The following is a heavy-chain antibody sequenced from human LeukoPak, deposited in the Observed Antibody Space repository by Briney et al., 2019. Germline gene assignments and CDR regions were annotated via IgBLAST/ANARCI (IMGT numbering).Heavy chain of an antibody. J-gene: IGHJ5*02. Sequence: GGSLRLSSAAYGFTFSDYYMSWIRQAPGKGLEWVSYISSIGSTIYYADSVKGRFTISRDNAKNSLYLQMNSLRAEDTAVYYCARGQGYYDSSGYYWFDPWGQGTLVTVSS. D-gene: IGHD3-22*01. CDR3: ARGQGYYDSSGYYWFDP. V-gene: IGHV3-11*01. CDR2: ISSIGSTI. CDR1: GFTFSDYY.